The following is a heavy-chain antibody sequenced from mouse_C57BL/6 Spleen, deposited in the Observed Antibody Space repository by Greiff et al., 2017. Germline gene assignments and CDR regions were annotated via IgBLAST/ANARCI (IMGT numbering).Heavy chain of an antibody. CDR2: ISGGGGNT. Sequence: EVKLMESGGGLVKPGGSLKLSCAASGFTFSSYTMSWVRQTPEKRLEWVATISGGGGNTYYPDSVKGRFTISRVNAKNSLYLQMSSLRSEDTALYYCARHEYYGSGYYFDYWGQGTTLTVSS. CDR3: ARHEYYGSGYYFDY. J-gene: IGHJ2*01. CDR1: GFTFSSYT. D-gene: IGHD1-1*01. V-gene: IGHV5-9*01.